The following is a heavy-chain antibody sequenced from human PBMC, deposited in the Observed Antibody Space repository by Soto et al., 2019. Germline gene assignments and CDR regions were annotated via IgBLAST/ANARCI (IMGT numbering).Heavy chain of an antibody. D-gene: IGHD2-2*01. CDR2: INWNGGST. J-gene: IGHJ6*03. V-gene: IGHV3-20*01. Sequence: GSLRLSCAASGFTFDDYGMSWVRQAPGKGLEWVSGINWNGGSTGYADSVKGRFTISRDNAKNSLYLQTNSLRAEDTALYHCARETGCSSTSCYHYYYYYMDVWGKGTTVTVSS. CDR1: GFTFDDYG. CDR3: ARETGCSSTSCYHYYYYYMDV.